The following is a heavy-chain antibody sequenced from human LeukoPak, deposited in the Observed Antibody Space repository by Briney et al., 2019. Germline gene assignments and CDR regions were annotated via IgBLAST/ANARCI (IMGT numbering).Heavy chain of an antibody. CDR3: SRRGYCSGGRRFWYFDL. Sequence: GESLKISCECSGYLFTIYWIGWVRQMPGKALEWMGIIYPDDSDTKYSLSFQGRDTISADKSISTPSLQWSSLSPSDTAMYYCSRRGYCSGGRRFWYFDLWGRGTLVTVAS. CDR2: IYPDDSDT. CDR1: GYLFTIYW. V-gene: IGHV5-51*01. D-gene: IGHD2-15*01. J-gene: IGHJ2*01.